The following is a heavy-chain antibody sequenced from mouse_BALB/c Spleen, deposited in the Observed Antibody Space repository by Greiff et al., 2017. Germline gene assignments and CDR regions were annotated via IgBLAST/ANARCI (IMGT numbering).Heavy chain of an antibody. J-gene: IGHJ2*01. Sequence: QVQLQQSGAELVKPGASVKMSCKASGYTFTSYNMHWVKQTPGQGLEWIGAIYPGNGDTSYNQKFKGKATLTADKSSSTAYMQLSSLTSEDSAVYYCARGAVVANFDYWGQGTTLTVSS. D-gene: IGHD1-1*01. V-gene: IGHV1-12*01. CDR1: GYTFTSYN. CDR2: IYPGNGDT. CDR3: ARGAVVANFDY.